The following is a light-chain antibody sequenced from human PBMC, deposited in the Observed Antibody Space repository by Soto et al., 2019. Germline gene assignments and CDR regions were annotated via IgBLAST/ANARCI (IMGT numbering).Light chain of an antibody. V-gene: IGLV2-11*01. CDR3: CSYAGSYTFEV. CDR1: SSDVGGYNY. Sequence: QSALTQPRSVSGSPGQSVTISCTGTSSDVGGYNYVSWYQQHPGKAPKLMIYDVSKRPSGVPDRFSGSKSGNTASLTISGLQGEEEGDLYCCSYAGSYTFEVFGGGTKLTVL. J-gene: IGLJ2*01. CDR2: DVS.